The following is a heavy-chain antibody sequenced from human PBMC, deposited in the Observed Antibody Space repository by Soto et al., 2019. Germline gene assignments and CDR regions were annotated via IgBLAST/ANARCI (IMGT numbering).Heavy chain of an antibody. D-gene: IGHD5-12*01. CDR1: GFTFSSYG. V-gene: IGHV3-64D*06. Sequence: PGGSLRLSCAASGFTFSSYGMHWVRQAPGKGLEYVSVISSNGGSTYYADSVNGRFTISRDNSKNTLYLQMSSLRAEDTAVYYCVKSHGYDFAYWGQGTLVTVSS. CDR3: VKSHGYDFAY. J-gene: IGHJ4*02. CDR2: ISSNGGST.